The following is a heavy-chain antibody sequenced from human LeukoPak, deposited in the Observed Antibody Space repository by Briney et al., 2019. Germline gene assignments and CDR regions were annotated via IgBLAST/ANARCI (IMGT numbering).Heavy chain of an antibody. CDR1: GFTFSTYA. D-gene: IGHD5-12*01. J-gene: IGHJ4*02. CDR3: AKDVNSGYVYRFDY. Sequence: GGSLRLSCAASGFTFSTYAMTWLRQAPGKGLEWVSALNYNGGNTYYADSVKGRFTISRDNSKNTLYLQMNSLRAEDTAVYYCAKDVNSGYVYRFDYWGQGTLVTVSS. CDR2: LNYNGGNT. V-gene: IGHV3-23*01.